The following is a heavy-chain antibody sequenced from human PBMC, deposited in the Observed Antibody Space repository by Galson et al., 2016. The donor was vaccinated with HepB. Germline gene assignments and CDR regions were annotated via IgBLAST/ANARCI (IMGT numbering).Heavy chain of an antibody. J-gene: IGHJ2*01. CDR2: ILPLLNVQ. CDR1: GGTLDSYA. Sequence: SVKVSCKVPGGTLDSYAIGWLRQAPGQGLEWMARILPLLNVQNSAQRFQGRVTITTDKSTSTAYMELTGLRSEDTAVYYCARHFVGMDTAVVRSGQGWYFDLWGRGTLVTVSS. CDR3: ARHFVGMDTAVVRSGQGWYFDL. D-gene: IGHD2-2*03. V-gene: IGHV1-69*04.